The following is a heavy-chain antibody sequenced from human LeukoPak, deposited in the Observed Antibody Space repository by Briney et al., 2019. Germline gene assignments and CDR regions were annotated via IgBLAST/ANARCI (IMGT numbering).Heavy chain of an antibody. V-gene: IGHV4-30-4*08. J-gene: IGHJ5*02. D-gene: IGHD3-3*01. CDR3: ARDPYDFWSGFHWFDP. CDR1: GGSISTYDYY. Sequence: PSQTLSLTCTVTGGSISTYDYYWSWIRQPPGKGLWWIGYMYYSGTTYYNPSLKGRVTMSVDTSKNQFSRKLSSVTAADTAMYYCARDPYDFWSGFHWFDPWGQGTLVTVSS. CDR2: MYYSGTT.